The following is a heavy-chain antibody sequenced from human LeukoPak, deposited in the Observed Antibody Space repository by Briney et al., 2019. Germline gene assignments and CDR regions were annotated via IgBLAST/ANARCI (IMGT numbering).Heavy chain of an antibody. D-gene: IGHD2-15*01. V-gene: IGHV1-2*02. CDR2: INPNSGGT. CDR1: GYTFTGYF. CDR3: AREEGIVVVVARSSAFDI. J-gene: IGHJ3*02. Sequence: ASVKGSCKASGYTFTGYFMHWVRQAPGQGLEWMGWINPNSGGTNYAQKFQGRVTLTRDTSISTAYMELSRLRSDDTAVYYCAREEGIVVVVARSSAFDIWGQGTMVIVSS.